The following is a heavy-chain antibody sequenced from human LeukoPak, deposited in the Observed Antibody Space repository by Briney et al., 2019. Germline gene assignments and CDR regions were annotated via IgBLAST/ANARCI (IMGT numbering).Heavy chain of an antibody. Sequence: SQTLSLTCAISGGSVSNNNAAWNWIRQSPSRGLEWLGRTYYRSKGYTDYAGSVSSRINTTPDASKNHFSLQLTSVTPEDTAVYYCASSSLRGSDAFDIWGQGTMVTVSS. CDR3: ASSSLRGSDAFDI. CDR1: GGSVSNNNAA. V-gene: IGHV6-1*01. D-gene: IGHD3-16*01. J-gene: IGHJ3*02. CDR2: TYYRSKGYT.